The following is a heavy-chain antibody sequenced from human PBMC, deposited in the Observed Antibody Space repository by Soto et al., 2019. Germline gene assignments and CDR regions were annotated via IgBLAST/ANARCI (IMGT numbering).Heavy chain of an antibody. CDR2: MYYSGRT. V-gene: IGHV4-28*01. CDR1: GSSISSSHW. CDR3: ARRAGYSSGWSWFDP. J-gene: IGHJ5*02. D-gene: IGHD6-25*01. Sequence: QVQLQESGPGLVKPSDTLSLSCAVSGSSISSSHWWGWIRQPPGKGLEWIGYMYYSGRTYYNPSLKSRVTMSVDTSKTQFSLKLTFVTAVDTAVYYCARRAGYSSGWSWFDPWGQGTLVTVSS.